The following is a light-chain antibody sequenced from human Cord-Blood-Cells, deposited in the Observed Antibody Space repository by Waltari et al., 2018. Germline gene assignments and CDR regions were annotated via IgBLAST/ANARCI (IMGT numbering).Light chain of an antibody. J-gene: IGLJ3*02. V-gene: IGLV7-46*01. Sequence: QALVTQEPSLTVSPGGTVTPTCGSSTGAAIRGPISYWSQHNPAQAPRTLIYDTSNNHAWTPARCSGALLAGKAALTLSGAQPEDEAEYYCLLSYSGARVFGGGTKLTVL. CDR1: TGAAIRGPI. CDR3: LLSYSGARV. CDR2: DTS.